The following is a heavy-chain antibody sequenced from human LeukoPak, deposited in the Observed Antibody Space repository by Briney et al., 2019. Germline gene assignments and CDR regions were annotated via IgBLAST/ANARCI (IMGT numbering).Heavy chain of an antibody. CDR1: GGSISSYY. CDR3: ARHRREYYYDSSGYYDLGYYYGMDV. D-gene: IGHD3-22*01. V-gene: IGHV4-59*08. Sequence: SETLSLTCTVSGGSISSYYWSWIRQPPGKGLEWIGYIYYSGSTNYNPSLKSRVTISVDTSKNQFSLKLSSVTAADTAVYYCARHRREYYYDSSGYYDLGYYYGMDVWGQGTTVTVSS. CDR2: IYYSGST. J-gene: IGHJ6*02.